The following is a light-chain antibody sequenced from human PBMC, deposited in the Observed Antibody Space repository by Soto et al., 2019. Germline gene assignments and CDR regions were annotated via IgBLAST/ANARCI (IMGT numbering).Light chain of an antibody. CDR2: EVS. J-gene: IGLJ3*02. CDR1: SSDVGSYNL. Sequence: QSVLTQPASVSGSPGQSITISCTGTSSDVGSYNLVSWYQQHPGKAPKLMIYEVSKRPSGVFNRFSGSKSGNTASLTISGLQAEDEADYYCCSYAGSSTPRVFGGGTKLTVL. CDR3: CSYAGSSTPRV. V-gene: IGLV2-23*02.